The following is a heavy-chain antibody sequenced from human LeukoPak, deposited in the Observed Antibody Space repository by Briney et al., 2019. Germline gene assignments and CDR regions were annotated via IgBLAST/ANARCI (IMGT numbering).Heavy chain of an antibody. J-gene: IGHJ4*02. Sequence: GGSLRLSCAASGFTFSSYAMHWVRQAPGKGLEWVAVISYDGSNKYYAESVKGRFTISRDNAKNSLYLQMNSLRAEDTAVYYCARDKGDYDTSGSLFVFGGQGTLVTVSS. CDR2: ISYDGSNK. CDR3: ARDKGDYDTSGSLFVF. V-gene: IGHV3-30-3*01. D-gene: IGHD3-22*01. CDR1: GFTFSSYA.